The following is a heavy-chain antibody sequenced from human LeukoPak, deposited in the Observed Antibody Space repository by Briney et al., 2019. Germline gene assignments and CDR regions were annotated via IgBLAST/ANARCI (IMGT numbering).Heavy chain of an antibody. CDR1: GGSFSGYY. J-gene: IGHJ6*02. CDR3: ARGSMGLSGVGLDV. Sequence: SETLSLTCAVYGGSFSGYYWSWIRQPPGKGLEWIGEINHSGSTNYNPSLKSRVTMSVDTSKNQFSLKLSSVTAADTAVYYCARGSMGLSGVGLDVWGQGTTVTVSS. CDR2: INHSGST. V-gene: IGHV4-34*01. D-gene: IGHD6-25*01.